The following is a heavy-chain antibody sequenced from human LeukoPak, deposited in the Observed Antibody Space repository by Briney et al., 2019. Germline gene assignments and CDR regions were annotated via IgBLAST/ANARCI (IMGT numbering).Heavy chain of an antibody. Sequence: SETLSLTCIVSGGSISSSNYYWGWIRQSPGKGLEWIGSIYSRGSTYYNPSLKSRVIVSSDMSKNQFSLKLSSVTAADTAVYYCARVSWFPGTSYYYMDVWGKGTTVTVSS. D-gene: IGHD1-1*01. J-gene: IGHJ6*03. V-gene: IGHV4-39*07. CDR1: GGSISSSNYY. CDR2: IYSRGST. CDR3: ARVSWFPGTSYYYMDV.